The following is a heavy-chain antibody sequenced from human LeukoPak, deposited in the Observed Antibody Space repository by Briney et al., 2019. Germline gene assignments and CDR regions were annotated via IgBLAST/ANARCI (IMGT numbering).Heavy chain of an antibody. CDR1: GFTFSSYE. Sequence: GGSLRLSCAASGFTFSSYEMNWVRQAPGKGLEWVSYISSSGSTIYYADSVKGRFTISRDNAKNSLYLQMNSLRAEDTAVYYCARGGAAAGDYYYYGMDVWGQGTTVTVSS. CDR2: ISSSGSTI. CDR3: ARGGAAAGDYYYYGMDV. J-gene: IGHJ6*02. D-gene: IGHD6-13*01. V-gene: IGHV3-48*03.